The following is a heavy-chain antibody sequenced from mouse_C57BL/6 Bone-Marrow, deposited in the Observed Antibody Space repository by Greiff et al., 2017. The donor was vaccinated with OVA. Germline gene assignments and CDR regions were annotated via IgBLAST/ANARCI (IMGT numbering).Heavy chain of an antibody. J-gene: IGHJ2*01. CDR1: GFTFTNYY. V-gene: IGHV7-3*01. CDR3: AKYKGRVAVDYFDY. Sequence: EVQLVESGGGLVQPGDSLSLSCAASGFTFTNYYMSWVRQPPGKALEWLAFIRNKPNGSTTEYSASVKGRFTISRDNSQSILYLQMYALRAEDRSTYYCAKYKGRVAVDYFDYWGQGTALTVSS. CDR2: IRNKPNGSTT. D-gene: IGHD1-1*01.